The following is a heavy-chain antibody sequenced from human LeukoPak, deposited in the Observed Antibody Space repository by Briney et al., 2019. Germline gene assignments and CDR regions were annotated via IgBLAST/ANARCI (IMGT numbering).Heavy chain of an antibody. J-gene: IGHJ4*02. CDR3: AKPKGYSSGYFDY. V-gene: IGHV3-48*03. Sequence: GGSLRLSCAASGFTFSSYEMNWVRQAPGKGLEWVSYISSSGSTIYYADSVKGRFTISRDNSKNTLYLQMNSLRAEDTAVYYCAKPKGYSSGYFDYWGQGTLVTVSS. CDR2: ISSSGSTI. CDR1: GFTFSSYE. D-gene: IGHD6-19*01.